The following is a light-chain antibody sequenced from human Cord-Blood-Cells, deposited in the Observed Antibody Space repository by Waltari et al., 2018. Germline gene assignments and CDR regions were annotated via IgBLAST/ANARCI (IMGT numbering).Light chain of an antibody. V-gene: IGLV1-44*01. CDR2: SNN. CDR1: SSNIGSNT. Sequence: QSVLTQPPSASGTPGQRVTISCSGSSSNIGSNTVNWYQQLPGTAPKPPIYSNNQRPSGVPDRFSGSKSGTSASLAISGLQSEDEADYYCAAWDDSLNGPGFGGGTKLTVL. J-gene: IGLJ3*02. CDR3: AAWDDSLNGPG.